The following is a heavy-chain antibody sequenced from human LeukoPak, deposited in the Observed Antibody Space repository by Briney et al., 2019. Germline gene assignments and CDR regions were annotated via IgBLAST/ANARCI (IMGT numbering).Heavy chain of an antibody. J-gene: IGHJ4*02. CDR1: GGSVSSGSYY. CDR3: ARDDGGGWTGFDY. CDR2: IYDSGST. Sequence: SETLPLTCTVSGGSVSSGSYYWNWIRQPPGKGLEWIGYIYDSGSTNYNPSLKSRVTISVDTSKNQFSLKVNSVTAADTAVYYCARDDGGGWTGFDYWGQGALVTVSS. V-gene: IGHV4-61*01. D-gene: IGHD2-15*01.